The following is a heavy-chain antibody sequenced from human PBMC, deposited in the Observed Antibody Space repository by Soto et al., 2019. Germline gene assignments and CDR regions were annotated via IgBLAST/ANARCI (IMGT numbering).Heavy chain of an antibody. J-gene: IGHJ4*02. CDR3: AKGAQSNQYYFDF. CDR2: ISGSGGST. CDR1: GFTFSSYA. V-gene: IGHV3-23*01. D-gene: IGHD2-2*01. Sequence: GGSLRLSCAASGFTFSSYAMSWVRQAPGKGLEWVSAISGSGGSTYYADSVKGRFTISRDNSKNTVYLQMNSLRADDTAVYFCAKGAQSNQYYFDFWGQGTLVTVSS.